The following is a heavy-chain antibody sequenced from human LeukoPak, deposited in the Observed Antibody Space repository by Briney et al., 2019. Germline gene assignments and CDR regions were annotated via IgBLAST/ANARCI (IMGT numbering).Heavy chain of an antibody. V-gene: IGHV3-30*04. CDR3: ARNRDGHYFEY. D-gene: IGHD2-21*02. CDR2: ISYDGSNK. CDR1: GFTFSSYA. J-gene: IGHJ4*02. Sequence: GRSLRLSCAASGFTFSSYAMHWVRQAPGKGLEWVAVISYDGSNKYYADSVKGRFTISRDNSKNTLYLQMNSLRAEDTAVYYCARNRDGHYFEYWGQGTLATVSS.